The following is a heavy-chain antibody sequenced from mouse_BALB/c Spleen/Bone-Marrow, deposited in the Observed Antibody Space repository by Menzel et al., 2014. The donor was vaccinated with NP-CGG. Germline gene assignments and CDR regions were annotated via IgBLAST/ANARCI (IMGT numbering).Heavy chain of an antibody. CDR2: ISSGSSTI. CDR1: GFTFSSFG. D-gene: IGHD1-1*01. V-gene: IGHV5-17*02. J-gene: IGHJ2*01. Sequence: EVQLVESGGGLVQPGGSRKLSCAASGFTFSSFGMHWVRQAPEKGLEWVAYISSGSSTIYYADTVMGRFTISRDNPKNTPFLQMTSLRSEDTAMYYCVRSGSSSGYFDYWGQGTTLTVSS. CDR3: VRSGSSSGYFDY.